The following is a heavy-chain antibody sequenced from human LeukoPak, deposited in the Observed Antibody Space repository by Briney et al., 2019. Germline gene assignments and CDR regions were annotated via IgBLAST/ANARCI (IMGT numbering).Heavy chain of an antibody. Sequence: GRSLRLSCAASGFTFSKNGMHWVRQAPGKGLEWVGFIRSKAYGGTTEYAASVKGRFTISRDDSKSIAYLQMNSLKTEDTAVYYCTRGLLWFGEIVDYWGQGTLVTVSS. V-gene: IGHV3-49*04. CDR1: GFTFSKNG. D-gene: IGHD3-10*01. CDR2: IRSKAYGGTT. J-gene: IGHJ4*02. CDR3: TRGLLWFGEIVDY.